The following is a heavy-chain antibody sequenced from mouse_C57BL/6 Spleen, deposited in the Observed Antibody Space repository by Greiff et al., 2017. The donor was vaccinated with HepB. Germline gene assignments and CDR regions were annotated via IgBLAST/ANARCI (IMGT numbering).Heavy chain of an antibody. CDR3: ARGGGYDSYFDV. V-gene: IGHV1-55*01. D-gene: IGHD2-2*01. CDR1: GYTFTSYW. J-gene: IGHJ1*03. CDR2: IYPGSGST. Sequence: QVQLKQPGAELVKPGASVKMSCKASGYTFTSYWITWVKQRPGQGLEWIGDIYPGSGSTNYNEKFKSKATLTVDTSSSTAYMQLSSLTSEDSAVYYCARGGGYDSYFDVWGTVTTVTVSS.